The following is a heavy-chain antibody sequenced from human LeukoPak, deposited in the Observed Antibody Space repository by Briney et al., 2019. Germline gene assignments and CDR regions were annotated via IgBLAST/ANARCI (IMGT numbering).Heavy chain of an antibody. V-gene: IGHV1-18*01. D-gene: IGHD6-6*01. J-gene: IGHJ6*02. Sequence: ASVKVSCKASGYTFTSYGISWVRQAPGQGLEWMGWISAYNGNTNYAQNLQGSVTITTDTSTSTAYMELRSLRSDDTAEYYRVKEEDSSSSGGYYYYGMDVWGQGTTVTVSS. CDR2: ISAYNGNT. CDR3: VKEEDSSSSGGYYYYGMDV. CDR1: GYTFTSYG.